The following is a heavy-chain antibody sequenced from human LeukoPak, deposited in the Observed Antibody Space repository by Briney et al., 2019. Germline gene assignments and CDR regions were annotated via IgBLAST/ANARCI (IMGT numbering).Heavy chain of an antibody. J-gene: IGHJ4*02. CDR1: GFTFSNYA. CDR2: ISGSGDST. Sequence: GGSLRLSCAASGFTFSNYAMSWVRQAPGKGLEWVSAISGSGDSTYYADSVKGRFTISRDNSKNMLYLQINSLRAEDTAVYYCARTNYYGSGNYAKFDYWGQGTLVTVSS. CDR3: ARTNYYGSGNYAKFDY. D-gene: IGHD3-10*01. V-gene: IGHV3-23*01.